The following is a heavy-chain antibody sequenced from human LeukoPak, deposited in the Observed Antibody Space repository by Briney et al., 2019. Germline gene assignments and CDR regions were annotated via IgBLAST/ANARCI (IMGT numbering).Heavy chain of an antibody. CDR3: ARDYPVAVYGMDV. CDR2: INPSGGST. V-gene: IGHV1-46*01. J-gene: IGHJ6*02. D-gene: IGHD4-17*01. Sequence: ASVKVSCEASGYTFTSYYMHWVRQAPGQGLEWMGIINPSGGSTSYAQKFQGRVTMTRDTSTSTVYMELSSLRSEDTAVYYCARDYPVAVYGMDVWGQGTTVTVSS. CDR1: GYTFTSYY.